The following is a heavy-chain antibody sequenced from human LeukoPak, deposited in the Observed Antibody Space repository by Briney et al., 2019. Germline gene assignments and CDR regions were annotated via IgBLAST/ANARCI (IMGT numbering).Heavy chain of an antibody. Sequence: PGGSLRLSCAASAFSLNAYNMNWVRQAPGKGLEWVSVIYSGGSTYYADSVKGRFTISRDNSKNTLYLQMNSLRAEDTAVYYCARDSGKAGNQHAFWGQGTMVTVSS. V-gene: IGHV3-53*01. D-gene: IGHD3-10*01. CDR1: AFSLNAYN. CDR2: IYSGGST. J-gene: IGHJ3*01. CDR3: ARDSGKAGNQHAF.